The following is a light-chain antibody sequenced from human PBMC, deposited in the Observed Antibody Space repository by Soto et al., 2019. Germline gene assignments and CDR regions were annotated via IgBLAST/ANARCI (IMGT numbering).Light chain of an antibody. CDR2: GAS. CDR1: QSVNNK. J-gene: IGKJ1*01. CDR3: QQYNNWPRT. Sequence: VMTQSPATLSVSPGERATLSCRASQSVNNKIAWYQQKPGQAPRLIMYGASISATGVPVRFSGSASGTEFTLTISSLQSEDSAVYYCQQYNNWPRTFGQGTKVEIK. V-gene: IGKV3-15*01.